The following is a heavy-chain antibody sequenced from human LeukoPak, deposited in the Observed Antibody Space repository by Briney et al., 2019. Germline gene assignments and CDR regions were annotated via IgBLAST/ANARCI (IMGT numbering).Heavy chain of an antibody. CDR1: GGSISGYY. V-gene: IGHV4-59*01. CDR2: FFYSGNT. CDR3: ARGRYHFDY. D-gene: IGHD3-9*01. J-gene: IGHJ4*02. Sequence: PSETLSLTCTVSGGSISGYYWSWIRQPPGKGLEWIAYFFYSGNTNYNPSLKSRVTISVGTSKNQFSLRLSSVTAADTAVYYCARGRYHFDYWGQGTLVTVSS.